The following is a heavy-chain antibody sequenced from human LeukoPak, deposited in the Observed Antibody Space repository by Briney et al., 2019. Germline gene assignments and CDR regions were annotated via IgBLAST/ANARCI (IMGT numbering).Heavy chain of an antibody. Sequence: ASVKVSCKVSRYTLTELSMHWVRQAPGKGLEWMGGFDPEDGETIYAQKFQGRVTMTTDTSTSTAYMELRSLRSDDTAVYYCARGQYSSSWYGDWGQGTLVTVSS. V-gene: IGHV1-24*01. CDR2: FDPEDGET. CDR3: ARGQYSSSWYGD. D-gene: IGHD6-13*01. J-gene: IGHJ4*02. CDR1: RYTLTELS.